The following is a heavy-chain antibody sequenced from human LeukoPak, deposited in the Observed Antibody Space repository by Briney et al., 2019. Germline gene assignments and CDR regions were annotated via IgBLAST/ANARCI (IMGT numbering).Heavy chain of an antibody. Sequence: GGSLRLSCAASGFTFSSYAMSWVRQAPGKGLEWVSSISSSSSYIYYADSVKGRFTISRDNAKNSLYLQMNSLRTEDTALYFCARDRDIAAAGRGGYFDLWGQGTLVTVSS. CDR3: ARDRDIAAAGRGGYFDL. D-gene: IGHD6-13*01. V-gene: IGHV3-21*01. CDR2: ISSSSSYI. J-gene: IGHJ4*02. CDR1: GFTFSSYA.